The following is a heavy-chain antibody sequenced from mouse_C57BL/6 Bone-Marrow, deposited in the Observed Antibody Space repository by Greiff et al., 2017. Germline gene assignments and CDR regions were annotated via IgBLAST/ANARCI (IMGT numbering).Heavy chain of an antibody. V-gene: IGHV1-81*01. Sequence: QVQLQQSGAELARPGASVKLSCKASGYTFTSYGISWVKQRTGQGLEWIGEIYPGSGNTYYNEKFKGKATLTADKSSSTAYMELRSLTSEDPAVYFCARYDYGWFAYWGQGTLVTVSA. CDR2: IYPGSGNT. CDR3: ARYDYGWFAY. CDR1: GYTFTSYG. D-gene: IGHD2-4*01. J-gene: IGHJ3*01.